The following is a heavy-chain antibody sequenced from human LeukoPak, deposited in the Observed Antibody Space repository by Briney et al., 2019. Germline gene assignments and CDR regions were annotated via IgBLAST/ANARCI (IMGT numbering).Heavy chain of an antibody. Sequence: ASVKVSCKASGYTFTSYGISWVRQAPGQGLEWMGWISAYNGNTNYAQKLQGRVTMTRNTSISTAYMELSSLRSEDTAVYYCARAKSMVRGVIIAYWGQGTLVTVSS. CDR1: GYTFTSYG. CDR2: ISAYNGNT. D-gene: IGHD3-10*01. CDR3: ARAKSMVRGVIIAY. J-gene: IGHJ4*02. V-gene: IGHV1-18*01.